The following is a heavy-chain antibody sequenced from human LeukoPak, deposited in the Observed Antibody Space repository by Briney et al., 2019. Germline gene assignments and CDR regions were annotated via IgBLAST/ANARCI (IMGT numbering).Heavy chain of an antibody. Sequence: SVKVSCKASGGTFSSYAISWVRQAPGQGLEWMGRIIPIFGTANYAQKFQGRVTITTDESTSTAYMELSSLRSEDTAVYYCARVVHIAARRGLGYYYYMDVWGKGTTVTVSS. CDR3: ARVVHIAARRGLGYYYYMDV. CDR1: GGTFSSYA. CDR2: IIPIFGTA. V-gene: IGHV1-69*05. J-gene: IGHJ6*03. D-gene: IGHD6-6*01.